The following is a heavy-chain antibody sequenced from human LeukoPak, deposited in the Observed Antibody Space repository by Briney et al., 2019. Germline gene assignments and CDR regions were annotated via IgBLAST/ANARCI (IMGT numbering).Heavy chain of an antibody. CDR3: ARDAQYSDYAVYNWFDP. CDR1: GFIFSSYA. Sequence: GRSLRLSCAASGFIFSSYAMHWVRQAPGKGLEWVAVISYDGTKIFYADSVKGRFTISRDNSKNTLDLQMNSLRAEDTAVYHCARDAQYSDYAVYNWFDPWGQGTLVTVSS. CDR2: ISYDGTKI. J-gene: IGHJ5*02. D-gene: IGHD5-12*01. V-gene: IGHV3-30-3*01.